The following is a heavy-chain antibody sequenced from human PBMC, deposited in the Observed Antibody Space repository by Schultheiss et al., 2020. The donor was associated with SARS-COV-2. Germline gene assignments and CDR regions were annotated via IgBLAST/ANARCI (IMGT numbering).Heavy chain of an antibody. CDR2: ISSSGSTI. V-gene: IGHV3-48*04. D-gene: IGHD6-13*01. J-gene: IGHJ4*02. Sequence: GESLKISCAASGLTLKNYGMSWVRQAPGKGLEWVSYISSSGSTIYYADSVKGRFTISRDNAKNTLYLQMNSLRAEDTAVYYCAKVGDSSSWYESDYWGQGTLVTVSS. CDR3: AKVGDSSSWYESDY. CDR1: GLTLKNYG.